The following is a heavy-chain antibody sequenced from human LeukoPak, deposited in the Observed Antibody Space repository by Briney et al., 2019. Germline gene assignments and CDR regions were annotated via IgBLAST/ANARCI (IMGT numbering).Heavy chain of an antibody. CDR3: AKDYIGYDQDFDY. CDR1: GFTFSSYA. V-gene: IGHV3-23*01. J-gene: IGHJ4*02. D-gene: IGHD2-2*01. Sequence: GGSLRLSCAASGFTFSSYAMSWVRQAPGKGPEWVSSISGSGISTYYANSVKGRFSISRDNSKNTLDLQMNSLGAEDTAVYFCAKDYIGYDQDFDYWGQGTLVTVSS. CDR2: ISGSGIST.